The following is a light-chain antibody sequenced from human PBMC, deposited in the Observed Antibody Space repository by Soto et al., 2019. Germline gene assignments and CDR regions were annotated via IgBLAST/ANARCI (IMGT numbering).Light chain of an antibody. Sequence: SALTQPASVSGSPGQSIAISCTGASSDVGGYNYVSWYQHHPGKVPQIMIYDVSSRPSGVSDRFSGSKSGNTASPTISGLQAEDEADYYCSSYTSSNTYVFGTGTKVTVL. CDR2: DVS. J-gene: IGLJ1*01. CDR3: SSYTSSNTYV. V-gene: IGLV2-14*03. CDR1: SSDVGGYNY.